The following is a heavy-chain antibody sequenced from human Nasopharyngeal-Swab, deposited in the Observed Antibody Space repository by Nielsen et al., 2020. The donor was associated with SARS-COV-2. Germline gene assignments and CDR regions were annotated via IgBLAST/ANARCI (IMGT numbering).Heavy chain of an antibody. V-gene: IGHV3-11*01. J-gene: IGHJ2*01. CDR3: ARDRGSKDYGGKEAYWYFDL. D-gene: IGHD4-23*01. CDR1: GFTFRDYY. Sequence: GESLKISCAASGFTFRDYYMSWIRQAPGKGLEWVAYISSSGSTIYYADSVKGRFTISRDNAKNSLYLQMNSLRAEDTAVYYCARDRGSKDYGGKEAYWYFDLWGRGTLVTVSS. CDR2: ISSSGSTI.